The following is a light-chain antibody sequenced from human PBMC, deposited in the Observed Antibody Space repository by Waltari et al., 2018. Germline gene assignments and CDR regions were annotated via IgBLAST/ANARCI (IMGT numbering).Light chain of an antibody. Sequence: QPVLTPPPSVSGAPGQRVTISCTGTNSNIRADYDVHWYQQLPGTAPKLLLTGASHRPSGVPDRFSGSKSGTSASLAITGLQAEDEGDFYCQSYDGSLSGWVFGTGTTVTVL. V-gene: IGLV1-40*01. CDR3: QSYDGSLSGWV. CDR1: NSNIRADYD. CDR2: GAS. J-gene: IGLJ1*01.